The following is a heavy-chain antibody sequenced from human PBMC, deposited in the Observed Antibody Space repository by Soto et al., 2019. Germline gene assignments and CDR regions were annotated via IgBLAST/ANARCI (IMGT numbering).Heavy chain of an antibody. CDR2: IIPIFGTA. J-gene: IGHJ6*03. CDR1: GGTFSSYA. V-gene: IGHV1-69*13. Sequence: ASVKVSCKASGGTFSSYAISWVRQAPGQGLEWMGGIIPIFGTANYAQKFQGRVTITADESTSTAYMGLSSLRSEDTAVYYCASYQAVVPAAMPGYYYYYMDVWGKGTTVTVSS. CDR3: ASYQAVVPAAMPGYYYYYMDV. D-gene: IGHD2-2*01.